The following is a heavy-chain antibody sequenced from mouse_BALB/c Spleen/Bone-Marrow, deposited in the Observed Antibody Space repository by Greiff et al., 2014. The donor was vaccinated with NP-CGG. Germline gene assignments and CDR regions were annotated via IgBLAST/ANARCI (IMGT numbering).Heavy chain of an antibody. CDR1: GFTFSSYG. J-gene: IGHJ3*01. V-gene: IGHV5-6-3*01. D-gene: IGHD1-1*01. CDR3: ARDPLYYYA. CDR2: INSNGGST. Sequence: EVMLVESGGGLVQPGGSLKLSCAASGFTFSSYGMSWVRQTPDKRLELVATINSNGGSTYYPDSVKGRFTISRDNAKNTLYLQMSSLKSEDTAMYHCARDPLYYYAWGQGTLVTVSA.